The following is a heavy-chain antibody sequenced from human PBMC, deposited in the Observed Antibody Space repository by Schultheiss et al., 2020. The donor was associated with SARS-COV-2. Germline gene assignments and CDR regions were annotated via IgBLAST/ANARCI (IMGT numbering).Heavy chain of an antibody. Sequence: GGSLRLSCAASGFTFSGSAMHWVRQASGKGLEWVSYISSSGSTIYYADSVKGRFTISRDNAKHSLYLQMDSLRAEDTAVYYCARDAQRDGYNYGWFDPWGQGTLVTVSS. D-gene: IGHD5-24*01. V-gene: IGHV3-48*04. CDR3: ARDAQRDGYNYGWFDP. CDR1: GFTFSGSA. CDR2: ISSSGSTI. J-gene: IGHJ5*02.